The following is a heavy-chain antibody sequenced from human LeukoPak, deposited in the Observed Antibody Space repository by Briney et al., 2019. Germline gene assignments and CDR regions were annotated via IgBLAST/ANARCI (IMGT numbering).Heavy chain of an antibody. CDR3: ASLLGSGTSYYFDY. V-gene: IGHV1-8*01. Sequence: GASVKVSCKASGYTFTSYDINWVRQATGQGLEWMGWMNPNSGNTGYAQKFQGRVTITADESTSTAYMELSSLRSEDTAVYYCASLLGSGTSYYFDYWGQGTLVTVSS. CDR2: MNPNSGNT. CDR1: GYTFTSYD. J-gene: IGHJ4*02. D-gene: IGHD1-7*01.